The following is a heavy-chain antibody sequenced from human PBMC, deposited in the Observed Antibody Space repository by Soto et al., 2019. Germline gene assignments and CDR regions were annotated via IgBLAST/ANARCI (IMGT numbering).Heavy chain of an antibody. CDR2: IKRKTDGGTT. V-gene: IGHV3-15*07. CDR3: TPEDYYDSSGQH. Sequence: PGGSRRLSGAASGFTFSKAWMNWVRQAPGKGREWVGRIKRKTDGGTTDYAAPVEGRFTISRDDSKNTLSLQMNSLKTEATTVYYCTPEDYYDSSGQHWGQGTLVTVSS. CDR1: GFTFSKAW. D-gene: IGHD3-22*01. J-gene: IGHJ4*02.